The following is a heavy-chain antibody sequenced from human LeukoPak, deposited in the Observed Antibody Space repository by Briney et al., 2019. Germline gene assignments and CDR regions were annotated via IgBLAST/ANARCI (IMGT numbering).Heavy chain of an antibody. CDR1: GGSFSGYY. CDR3: ARVRDNNSSSSPGVPYYFDY. D-gene: IGHD6-6*01. V-gene: IGHV4-34*01. J-gene: IGHJ4*02. CDR2: INHSGTT. Sequence: SETLSLTCAAYGGSFSGYYWSWIRQPPGKGLEWIGEINHSGTTNYNPSLKSRLTISVDTSKNQFSLKLSSVTAADTAVYYCARVRDNNSSSSPGVPYYFDYWGQGTLVTVSS.